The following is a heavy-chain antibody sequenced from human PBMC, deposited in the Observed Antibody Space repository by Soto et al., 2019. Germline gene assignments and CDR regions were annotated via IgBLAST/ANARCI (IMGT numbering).Heavy chain of an antibody. V-gene: IGHV4-31*03. J-gene: IGHJ4*02. Sequence: SETLSLTCTVSGGSISSGGYYWSWIRQHPGKGLEWIGYIYYSGSTYYNPSLKSRVTISVDTSKNQFSLKLSSVTAADTAVYYCARGYSGYDSILSGFDYWGQGTLVTAPQ. CDR1: GGSISSGGYY. CDR2: IYYSGST. D-gene: IGHD5-12*01. CDR3: ARGYSGYDSILSGFDY.